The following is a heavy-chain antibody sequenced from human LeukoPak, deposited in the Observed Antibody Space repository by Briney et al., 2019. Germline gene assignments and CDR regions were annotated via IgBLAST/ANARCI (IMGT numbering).Heavy chain of an antibody. Sequence: GGSLILSCTASGFTFSSYEMNWVRQAPGKGLEWVSYISSSGTTIYYADSVKGRFTISRDNAKNSLYLQMNSLRAEDTADYYCARRTDGYTSNWGQRTLVTVSS. D-gene: IGHD5-24*01. V-gene: IGHV3-48*03. J-gene: IGHJ4*02. CDR3: ARRTDGYTSN. CDR2: ISSSGTTI. CDR1: GFTFSSYE.